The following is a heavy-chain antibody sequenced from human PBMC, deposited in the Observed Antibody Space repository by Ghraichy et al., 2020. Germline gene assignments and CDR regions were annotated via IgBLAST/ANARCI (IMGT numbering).Heavy chain of an antibody. Sequence: ASVKVSCKASGYTFTGYYMHWVRQAPGQGLEWMGWINPNSGGTNYAQKFQGRVTMTRDTSISTAYMELSRLRSDDTAVYYCATAIVQPRGYYYYYMDVWGKGTTLTV. J-gene: IGHJ6*03. D-gene: IGHD2-15*01. CDR3: ATAIVQPRGYYYYYMDV. CDR1: GYTFTGYY. CDR2: INPNSGGT. V-gene: IGHV1-2*02.